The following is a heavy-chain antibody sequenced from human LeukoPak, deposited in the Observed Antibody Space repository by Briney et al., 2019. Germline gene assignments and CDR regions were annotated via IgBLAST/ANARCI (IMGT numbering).Heavy chain of an antibody. Sequence: GSLRLSLVASWLPIAGFAMQRGRQAPGQGLEWVSLISGDGVSTFYADSVKGRFSISRDNSKNSLYLEMNSLGTEDAAMYYCAKESGKFDYWGQGTLVAVSS. V-gene: IGHV3-43*02. CDR1: WLPIAGFA. CDR3: AKESGKFDY. CDR2: ISGDGVST. J-gene: IGHJ4*02.